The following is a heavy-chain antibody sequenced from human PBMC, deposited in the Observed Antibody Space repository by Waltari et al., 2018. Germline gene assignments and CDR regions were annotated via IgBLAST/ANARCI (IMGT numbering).Heavy chain of an antibody. CDR1: GYTFTDYY. V-gene: IGHV1-2*06. D-gene: IGHD1-1*01. J-gene: IGHJ4*02. Sequence: QVQLVQSGAEVKRPGASVKVSCKASGYTFTDYYMHWVRQAPGEGLEWMGRIKPNSGDTNYAQNFQGRVTMTRDTSISTAYMELSTLTSDDTAIYYCARAQTGTFDYWGQGTLVTVSS. CDR3: ARAQTGTFDY. CDR2: IKPNSGDT.